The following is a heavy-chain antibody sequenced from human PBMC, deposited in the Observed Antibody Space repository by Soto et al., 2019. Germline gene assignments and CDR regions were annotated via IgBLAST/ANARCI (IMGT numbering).Heavy chain of an antibody. Sequence: SETLSLTCAVHGGSFSGYYWHWIRQPPGKGLEWIGEVTRGGTSNYNPSLKSRVTISVDTSKNQFALKLSSVTAADTAVYYCARDAPDEYSSSSNYFDYWGQGTLVT. CDR3: ARDAPDEYSSSSNYFDY. D-gene: IGHD6-6*01. J-gene: IGHJ4*02. CDR1: GGSFSGYY. CDR2: VTRGGTS. V-gene: IGHV4-34*01.